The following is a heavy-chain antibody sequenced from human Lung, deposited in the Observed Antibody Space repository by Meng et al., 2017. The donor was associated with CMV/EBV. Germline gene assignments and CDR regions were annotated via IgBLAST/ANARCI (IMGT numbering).Heavy chain of an antibody. Sequence: SVKVSXKASGDTFSSYAISWVRQAPGQGLEWMGGIIPISGTLNYAQKFQGRVTITTDESTGTVYMELSSLRSEDTAVYYCARNSRSWGILFPRDRMYYGMDVWGQGXTVTVSS. CDR3: ARNSRSWGILFPRDRMYYGMDV. V-gene: IGHV1-69*05. D-gene: IGHD2/OR15-2a*01. CDR1: GDTFSSYA. CDR2: IIPISGTL. J-gene: IGHJ6*02.